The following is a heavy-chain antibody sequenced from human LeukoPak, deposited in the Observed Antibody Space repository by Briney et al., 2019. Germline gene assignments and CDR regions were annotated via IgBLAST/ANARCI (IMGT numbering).Heavy chain of an antibody. CDR1: GGSISSSNW. CDR3: ARLVWGDGDTFSFDS. Sequence: SETLSLTCAVSGGSISSSNWWSWVRQPPGKGREWIGEIYHSGSTNYNPSLKSRVTISVDKSKNQFSLKLSSVTAAETAVYYCARLVWGDGDTFSFDSWGQGTLVTVSS. J-gene: IGHJ4*02. D-gene: IGHD4-17*01. CDR2: IYHSGST. V-gene: IGHV4-4*02.